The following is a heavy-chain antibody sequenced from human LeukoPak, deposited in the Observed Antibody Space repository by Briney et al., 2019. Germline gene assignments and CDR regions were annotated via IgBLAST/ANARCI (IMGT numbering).Heavy chain of an antibody. CDR1: GGSFSGYY. CDR2: INHSGST. V-gene: IGHV4-34*01. D-gene: IGHD7-27*01. Sequence: SSETLSLTCAVYGGSFSGYYWSWIRQPPGKGLEWIGEINHSGSTNYNPSLESRVTISVDTSKNQFSLKLSSVTAADTAVYYCASSDLNWGAFDIWGQGTMVTVSS. J-gene: IGHJ3*02. CDR3: ASSDLNWGAFDI.